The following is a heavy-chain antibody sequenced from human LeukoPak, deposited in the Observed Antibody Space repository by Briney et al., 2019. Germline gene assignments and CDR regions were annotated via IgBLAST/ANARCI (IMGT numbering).Heavy chain of an antibody. CDR2: IIPIFGTA. Sequence: GASVKLSCKAAGGTFSSYAISWVRQAPGQGLGWMGRIIPIFGTANYAQKFQGRVTITADKSTSTAYMELSSLRSEDTAVYDCARDQIGVLYFDPWGQGTLVTVSS. J-gene: IGHJ5*02. V-gene: IGHV1-69*06. CDR1: GGTFSSYA. D-gene: IGHD3-10*01. CDR3: ARDQIGVLYFDP.